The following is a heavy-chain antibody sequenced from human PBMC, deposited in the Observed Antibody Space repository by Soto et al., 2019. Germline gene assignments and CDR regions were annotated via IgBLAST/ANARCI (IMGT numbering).Heavy chain of an antibody. D-gene: IGHD3-10*01. V-gene: IGHV3-30-3*01. J-gene: IGHJ6*02. CDR2: ISYDGSNK. Sequence: GGSLRLSCAASGFTFSSYAMHWVRQAQGKGLERVAVISYDGSNKYYADSVKGRFTISRDNSKNTLVLQMSSLRAEDTAVLYWVRDKAWFGDSLPAFDAPYSAYYGMVVRGEAATVSAAS. CDR3: VRDKAWFGDSLPAFDAPYSAYYGMVV. CDR1: GFTFSSYA.